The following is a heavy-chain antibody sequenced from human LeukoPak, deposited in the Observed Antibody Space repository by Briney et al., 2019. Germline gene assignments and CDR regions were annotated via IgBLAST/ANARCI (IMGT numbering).Heavy chain of an antibody. CDR3: AGGVLGH. J-gene: IGHJ4*02. V-gene: IGHV3-48*03. Sequence: GGSLRLSCADSGFTSSSYEMNWVRQAPGKWLEWVSYISSSGSTTYYAASVKGRFTISRDNGKNSVYLQMNSLRDEDTAIYYCAGGVLGHWGQGTLVTVSS. D-gene: IGHD3-16*01. CDR1: GFTSSSYE. CDR2: ISSSGSTT.